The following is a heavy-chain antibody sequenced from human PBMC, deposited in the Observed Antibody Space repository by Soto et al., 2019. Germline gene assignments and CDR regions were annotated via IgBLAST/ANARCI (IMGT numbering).Heavy chain of an antibody. D-gene: IGHD6-13*01. CDR1: GFTFSNYG. Sequence: GGSLRLSCAASGFTFSNYGMHWVRQAPGKGLEWVAVILNDGSNRYHADSVKDRFTISRDNSKNTLYLQMSSLRAEDTAVYYCVKGYTTSWYYYWGQGTLVTVSS. CDR2: ILNDGSNR. J-gene: IGHJ4*02. CDR3: VKGYTTSWYYY. V-gene: IGHV3-30*02.